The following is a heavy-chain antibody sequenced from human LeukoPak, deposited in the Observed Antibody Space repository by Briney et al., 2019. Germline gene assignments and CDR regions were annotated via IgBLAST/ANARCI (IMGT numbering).Heavy chain of an antibody. CDR1: GFTVITND. J-gene: IGHJ4*02. CDR2: LYSDGNT. D-gene: IGHD1-14*01. CDR3: ARGVEPLAANTLAY. V-gene: IGHV3-53*01. Sequence: GGSLRLSCAASGFTVITNDMTWGRQAPGKGLEWVSVLYSDGNTKYADSVQGRFTISRDNSKNTLYLEMNSLSPDDTAVYYCARGVEPLAANTLAYWGQGTLVTVS.